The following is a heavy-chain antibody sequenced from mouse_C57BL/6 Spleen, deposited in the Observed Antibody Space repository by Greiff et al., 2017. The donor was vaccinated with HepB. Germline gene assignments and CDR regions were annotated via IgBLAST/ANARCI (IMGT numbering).Heavy chain of an antibody. Sequence: VQLQQPGAELVKPGASVKLSCKASGYTFTSYWMHWVKQRPGQGLEWIGMIHPNSGSTNYNEKFKSKATLTVDKSSSTAYMQLSILTSEDSAVYYCARDTYYAMDYWGQGTSVTVSS. CDR2: IHPNSGST. CDR1: GYTFTSYW. CDR3: ARDTYYAMDY. D-gene: IGHD5-1-1*01. J-gene: IGHJ4*01. V-gene: IGHV1-64*01.